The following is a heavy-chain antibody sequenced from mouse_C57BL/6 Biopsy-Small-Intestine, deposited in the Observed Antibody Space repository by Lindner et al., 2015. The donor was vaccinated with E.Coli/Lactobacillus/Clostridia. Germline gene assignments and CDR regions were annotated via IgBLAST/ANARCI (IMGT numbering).Heavy chain of an antibody. V-gene: IGHV1-64*01. CDR3: ARGAGGDPISD. J-gene: IGHJ4*01. CDR1: GYTFTGNY. Sequence: SVKVSCKTSGYTFTGNYMHWVRQAPGQGPEWMGWINPNSGGTNLAQKFQGWVTMTRDTSTSTGYIELRNLKSDDTAVYYCARGAGGDPISDWGQGTLVTVSS. CDR2: INPNSGGT. D-gene: IGHD2-13*01.